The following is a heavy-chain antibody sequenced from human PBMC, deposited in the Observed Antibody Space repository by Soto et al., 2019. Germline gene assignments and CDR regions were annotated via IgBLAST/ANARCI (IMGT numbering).Heavy chain of an antibody. CDR2: IKSKTDGGTT. D-gene: IGHD2-2*01. J-gene: IGHJ4*02. Sequence: AGGSLRLSCADSGFGFSNAWLNWVRQAPGMGLEWVGRIKSKTDGGTTDYAAPVKGRFTISRDDSKNTLYLQMNSLKTEDTAVYYCTTDPPRYCSSTTCYLGHWGQGTLVTVSS. V-gene: IGHV3-15*01. CDR1: GFGFSNAW. CDR3: TTDPPRYCSSTTCYLGH.